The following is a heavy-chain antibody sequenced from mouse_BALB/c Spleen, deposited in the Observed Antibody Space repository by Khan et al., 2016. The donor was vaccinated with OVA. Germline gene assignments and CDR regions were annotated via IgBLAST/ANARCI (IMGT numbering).Heavy chain of an antibody. CDR1: GFSLSSNG. Sequence: QVQLKESGPGLVAPSQSLSITCTVSGFSLSSNGVSWVRQPPGKGLEWLGVIWGDGSTNYHSTLKSRLIISKDNSKSQVFLKLNSLQTDDTATYYCDKFTPDYYSMDYWGQGTSVTVSS. CDR2: IWGDGST. J-gene: IGHJ4*01. CDR3: DKFTPDYYSMDY. D-gene: IGHD1-1*01. V-gene: IGHV2-3*01.